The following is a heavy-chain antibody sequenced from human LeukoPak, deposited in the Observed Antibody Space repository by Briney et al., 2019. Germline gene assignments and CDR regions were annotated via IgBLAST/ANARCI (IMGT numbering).Heavy chain of an antibody. CDR2: ISYDSAIK. D-gene: IGHD2-15*01. V-gene: IGHV3-48*01. CDR3: AKDKDTPATAQPQRGYFES. Sequence: GGSLRLSCAASGFTFSSYSMNWVRQAPGKGLEWISYISYDSAIKYYADSVKGRFTISRDNSKNTLDLQMNSLRVEDTAVYFCAKDKDTPATAQPQRGYFESWGQGTLVTVSS. CDR1: GFTFSSYS. J-gene: IGHJ4*02.